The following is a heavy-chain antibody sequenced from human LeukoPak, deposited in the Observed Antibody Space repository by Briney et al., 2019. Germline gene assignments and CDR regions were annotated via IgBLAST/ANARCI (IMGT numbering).Heavy chain of an antibody. J-gene: IGHJ5*02. Sequence: ASVKVSCKASGYTFTSYGISWVRQAPGQGLEWMGWISAYNGNTNYAQTLQGRVTMTTDTSTSTAYMELRSLRSDDTAVYYCARDGAGLTYYYGSGSYYWFDPWGQGTLVTVSS. CDR3: ARDGAGLTYYYGSGSYYWFDP. CDR2: ISAYNGNT. CDR1: GYTFTSYG. D-gene: IGHD3-10*01. V-gene: IGHV1-18*01.